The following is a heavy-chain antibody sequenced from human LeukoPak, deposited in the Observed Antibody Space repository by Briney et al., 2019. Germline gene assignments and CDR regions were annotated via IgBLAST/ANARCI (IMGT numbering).Heavy chain of an antibody. D-gene: IGHD3-16*02. V-gene: IGHV4-34*01. Sequence: SETLSLTCAVYGGSFSGHYWSWIRQPPGKGLEWIGEINHSGSTNYNPSLKSRVTISVDTSKNQFSLKLSSVTAADTAVYYCARGEALAYYDYVWGSYRTVSFFDYWGQGTLVTVSS. CDR1: GGSFSGHY. CDR2: INHSGST. J-gene: IGHJ4*02. CDR3: ARGEALAYYDYVWGSYRTVSFFDY.